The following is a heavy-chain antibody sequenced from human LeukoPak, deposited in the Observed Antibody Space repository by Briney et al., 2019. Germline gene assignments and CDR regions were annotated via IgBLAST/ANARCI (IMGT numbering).Heavy chain of an antibody. CDR2: ISPSSSSI. CDR1: EFTFSVYT. V-gene: IGHV3-21*04. Sequence: GGSLRLSCTASEFTFSVYTMNWVRQAPGKGLEWVSSISPSSSSIYYADSVRGRFTVSRDNAKKSLSLQMNSLRVEDTAVYYCARAQYGDYTNWGQGTLVTVSS. J-gene: IGHJ4*02. D-gene: IGHD4-17*01. CDR3: ARAQYGDYTN.